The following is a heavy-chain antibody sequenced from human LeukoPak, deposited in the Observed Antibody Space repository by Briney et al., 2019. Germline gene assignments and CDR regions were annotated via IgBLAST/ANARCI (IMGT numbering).Heavy chain of an antibody. D-gene: IGHD5-12*01. V-gene: IGHV4-59*01. CDR2: IYHSGST. Sequence: SETLSLTCTVSGGSISSYYWSWIRQPPGKGPEWIGYIYHSGSTKYNPSLKSRVTISVDTSKSQFSLKLSSVTAADTAVYYCARDGYSGNDGLWGQGTLVTVSS. CDR3: ARDGYSGNDGL. CDR1: GGSISSYY. J-gene: IGHJ4*02.